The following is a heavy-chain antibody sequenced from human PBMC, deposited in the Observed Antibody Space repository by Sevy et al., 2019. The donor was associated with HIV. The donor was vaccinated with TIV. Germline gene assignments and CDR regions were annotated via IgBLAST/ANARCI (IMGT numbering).Heavy chain of an antibody. D-gene: IGHD3-22*01. CDR2: IFYSGST. V-gene: IGHV4-39*01. J-gene: IGHJ5*02. CDR3: ARHAHITMIVT. CDR1: GGSISSSSYY. Sequence: SETLSLTCTVSGGSISSSSYYWGWIRQPPGKGLEWIGSIFYSGSTYYNPSLKSRVTISVDTSKNQFSPKLNSVTAADTTVYYCARHAHITMIVTWGQGTLVTVSS.